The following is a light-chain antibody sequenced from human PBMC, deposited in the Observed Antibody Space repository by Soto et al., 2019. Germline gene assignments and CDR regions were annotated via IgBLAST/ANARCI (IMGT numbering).Light chain of an antibody. J-gene: IGKJ4*01. V-gene: IGKV3-11*01. CDR1: QSVSSY. CDR2: GAS. Sequence: EIVLTQSPATLSLSPGERATLSYRASQSVSSYLAWYQQKPGQAPRLLIYGASNRATGIPARFSGSGSGTDFTLIISSLEPEDFAVYYCQQRSDWPLTFGGGTKVEIK. CDR3: QQRSDWPLT.